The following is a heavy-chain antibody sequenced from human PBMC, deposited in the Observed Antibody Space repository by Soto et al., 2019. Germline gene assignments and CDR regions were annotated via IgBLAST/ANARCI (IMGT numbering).Heavy chain of an antibody. CDR1: GGTFNNCG. CDR2: IIPIFNTL. V-gene: IGHV1-69*01. J-gene: IGHJ2*01. CDR3: ARFLGNWYFDL. D-gene: IGHD3-16*01. Sequence: QVQLVQSGAEVKKPGSSMKVSCKASGGTFNNCGVSWVRQAPGQGLEWMGGIIPIFNTLNYAQRFLGRLTISADESATTVYMELSSLTSEDTAVYYCARFLGNWYFDLWGRGTRVTVSS.